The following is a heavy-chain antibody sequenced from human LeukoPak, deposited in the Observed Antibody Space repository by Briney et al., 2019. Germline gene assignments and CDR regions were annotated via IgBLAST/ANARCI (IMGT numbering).Heavy chain of an antibody. J-gene: IGHJ4*02. CDR1: GFNFVGYT. CDR2: ISSSSSYI. Sequence: GGSLRLSCAASGFNFVGYTMSWVRQAPGKGLEWVSSISSSSSYIYYADSVKGRFTISRDNAKNSLYLQMNSLRAEDTAVYYCARDSYGRSGYWGQGTLVTVSS. D-gene: IGHD4-17*01. CDR3: ARDSYGRSGY. V-gene: IGHV3-21*01.